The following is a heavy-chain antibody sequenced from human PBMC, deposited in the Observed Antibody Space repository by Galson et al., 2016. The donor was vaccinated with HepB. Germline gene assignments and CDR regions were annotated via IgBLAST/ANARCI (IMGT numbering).Heavy chain of an antibody. CDR1: GFSFSISG. CDR2: ITGSGDAT. J-gene: IGHJ4*02. Sequence: SLRLSCAASGFSFSISGMSWVRQLPGRGLEWIAGITGSGDATHYADSVKGRFIISSDNSKNTVYWLMNNLRVGDTAIYYCVKHAGFDFWGQGALVTVSS. CDR3: VKHAGFDF. V-gene: IGHV3-23*01.